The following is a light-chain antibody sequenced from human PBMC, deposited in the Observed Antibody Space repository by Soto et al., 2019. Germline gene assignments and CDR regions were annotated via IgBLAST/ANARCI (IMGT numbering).Light chain of an antibody. CDR2: GAS. Sequence: EIVMTQSPATLSVSPGERATLSCRASQSVSSNLAWYQQKPGQVPRLLIYGASTRATGIPARFSGSGSGTEFNLTISSLQSEDFAVYYCQQYDVLPLTFGGGTKVEIK. V-gene: IGKV3-15*01. J-gene: IGKJ4*01. CDR1: QSVSSN. CDR3: QQYDVLPLT.